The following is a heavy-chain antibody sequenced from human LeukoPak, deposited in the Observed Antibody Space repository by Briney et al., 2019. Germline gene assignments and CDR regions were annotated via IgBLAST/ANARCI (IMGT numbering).Heavy chain of an antibody. J-gene: IGHJ4*02. Sequence: WASVKVSCKASGGTFSSYTISWVRQAPGQGLEWMGRIIPILGIANYAQKFQGRVTITADKSTSTAYMELSSLRSEDTAVYYCARDKTEDGVSTGTLGYWGQGTLVTVSS. CDR3: ARDKTEDGVSTGTLGY. D-gene: IGHD1-1*01. V-gene: IGHV1-69*04. CDR2: IIPILGIA. CDR1: GGTFSSYT.